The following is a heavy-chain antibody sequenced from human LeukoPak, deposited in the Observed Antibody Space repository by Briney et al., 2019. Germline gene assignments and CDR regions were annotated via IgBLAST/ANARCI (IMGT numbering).Heavy chain of an antibody. V-gene: IGHV1-69*05. Sequence: GASVKVSCKASGGTFSSYAISWVRQAPGQGLEWMGGIIPIFGTANYAQKFQGRVTITTDESTSPAYMELSSLRSEDTAVYYCARGMVRGVITYYYYGMDVWGQGTTVTVSS. D-gene: IGHD3-10*01. CDR2: IIPIFGTA. CDR1: GGTFSSYA. CDR3: ARGMVRGVITYYYYGMDV. J-gene: IGHJ6*02.